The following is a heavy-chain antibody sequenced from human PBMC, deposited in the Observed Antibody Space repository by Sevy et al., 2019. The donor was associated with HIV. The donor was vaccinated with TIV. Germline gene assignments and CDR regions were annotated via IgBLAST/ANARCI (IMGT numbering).Heavy chain of an antibody. J-gene: IGHJ3*02. CDR2: IIPIFGTA. CDR1: GGTFSSYD. Sequence: ASVKVSCKASGGTFSSYDISWVRQAPGEGLEWMGWIIPIFGTANYAQKFHGRVTITADKSTSTAYMELSSLRSEDTAVYYCARDRHNWYDSRWGDAFDIWGQGTMVTVSS. D-gene: IGHD1-20*01. V-gene: IGHV1-69*06. CDR3: ARDRHNWYDSRWGDAFDI.